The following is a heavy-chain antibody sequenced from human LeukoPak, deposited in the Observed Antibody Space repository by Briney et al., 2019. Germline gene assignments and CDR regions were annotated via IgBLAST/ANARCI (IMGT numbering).Heavy chain of an antibody. D-gene: IGHD6-25*01. V-gene: IGHV1-69*10. Sequence: GASVTVSFKSSGRTFIIYAMSWVRQAPGQGLEWMGRVIPILGITNYAQKFQGRVTIIADKSTSTTYMELSSLRSDDTAVYYCARDLWQQRPDIWGQGTKVTVSS. CDR2: VIPILGIT. CDR3: ARDLWQQRPDI. J-gene: IGHJ3*02. CDR1: GRTFIIYA.